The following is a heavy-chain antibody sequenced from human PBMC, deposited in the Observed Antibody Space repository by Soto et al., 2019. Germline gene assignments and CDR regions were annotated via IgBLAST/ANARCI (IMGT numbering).Heavy chain of an antibody. CDR2: TYHRGST. CDR1: GVSISSYF. J-gene: IGHJ4*02. Sequence: ETLSLTCSVSGVSISSYFCSWIRQAPGRGLEWIGYTYHRGSTNYSPSLKSRVAISLDTSENQFSLKVNSVTAADTAVYYCARIGGYHGPLDYWGQGTPVTVSS. CDR3: ARIGGYHGPLDY. V-gene: IGHV4-59*01. D-gene: IGHD6-25*01.